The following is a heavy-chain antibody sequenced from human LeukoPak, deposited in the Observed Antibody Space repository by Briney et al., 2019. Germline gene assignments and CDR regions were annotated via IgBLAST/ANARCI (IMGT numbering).Heavy chain of an antibody. CDR3: FLAQTGGTGTTDLDY. J-gene: IGHJ4*02. CDR1: GFTFDHYA. V-gene: IGHV3-43*02. Sequence: PGGSLRLSCAASGFTFDHYAMHWVRQAPGKGLEWVSLISGDGGSTFYADSVKGRFTISRDNSKNTLYLQMNSLRAEDTAVYYCFLAQTGGTGTTDLDYWGQGTLVTVSS. CDR2: ISGDGGST. D-gene: IGHD1-1*01.